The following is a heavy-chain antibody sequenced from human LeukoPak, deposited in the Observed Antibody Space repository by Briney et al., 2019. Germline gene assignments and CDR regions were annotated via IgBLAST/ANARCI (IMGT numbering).Heavy chain of an antibody. CDR3: ARVRRDGYNLRYFDY. CDR2: IVPIFGTA. V-gene: IGHV1-69*13. Sequence: ASVKVSCKASGGTFSSYAISWVRQAPGQGFEWMGGIVPIFGTANSAQKFQGRVTITADESTSTAYMELSSLRSEDTAVYYCARVRRDGYNLRYFDYWGQGPLVTVSS. D-gene: IGHD5-24*01. J-gene: IGHJ4*02. CDR1: GGTFSSYA.